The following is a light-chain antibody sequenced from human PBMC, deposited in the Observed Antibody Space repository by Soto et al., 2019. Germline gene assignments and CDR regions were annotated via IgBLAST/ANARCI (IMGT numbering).Light chain of an antibody. CDR2: EVN. Sequence: QSALTQPASLSGSPGQSITISCTGTSSDIGAYDYVSWFQQHPGKAPKLMISEVNNRPSGVSNRFSGSKSGTSASLAITGLQAEDEADYYCQAYDYSLTASVFGGGTKVTVL. J-gene: IGLJ3*02. CDR3: QAYDYSLTASV. CDR1: SSDIGAYDY. V-gene: IGLV2-14*01.